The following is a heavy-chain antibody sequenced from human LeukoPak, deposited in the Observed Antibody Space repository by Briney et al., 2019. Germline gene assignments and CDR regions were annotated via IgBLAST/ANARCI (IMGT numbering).Heavy chain of an antibody. CDR1: GFTFSSYA. V-gene: IGHV3-30*18. J-gene: IGHJ6*02. CDR2: ISYDASNK. CDR3: AKFSPTPLLNYYYYGMDV. Sequence: GGSLRLSCAASGFTFSSYAMHWVRQAPGKGLEWVAIISYDASNKYYADSVKGRFTISRDNSKNTLYLQMNSLRAEDTAVYYCAKFSPTPLLNYYYYGMDVWGQGTTVTVSS.